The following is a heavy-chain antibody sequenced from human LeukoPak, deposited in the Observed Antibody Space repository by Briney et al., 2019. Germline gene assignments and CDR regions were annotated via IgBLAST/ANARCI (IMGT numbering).Heavy chain of an antibody. CDR2: IYHSGST. CDR1: GGSISSSNW. J-gene: IGHJ3*02. CDR3: ARGCSGGSCYSWAFDI. D-gene: IGHD2-15*01. V-gene: IGHV4-4*02. Sequence: PSGTLSLTCAVSGGSISSSNWWSWVRPPPGKGLEWIGEIYHSGSTNYNPSLKSRVTISVDKSKNQFSLKLSSVTAADTAVYYCARGCSGGSCYSWAFDIWGQGTMVTVSS.